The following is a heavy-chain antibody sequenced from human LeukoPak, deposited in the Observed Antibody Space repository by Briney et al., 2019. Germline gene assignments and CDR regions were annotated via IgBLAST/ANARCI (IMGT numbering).Heavy chain of an antibody. J-gene: IGHJ3*02. CDR3: ARVGLADAFDI. Sequence: GGSLRLSCAASGFTFSSTWMHWFRQAPGKGLVWVSRIHSDGSSTIYADSVKGRFTISRDNAKNSLYLQMNSLRAEDTAVYYCARVGLADAFDIWGQGTMVTVSS. V-gene: IGHV3-74*01. CDR2: IHSDGSST. CDR1: GFTFSSTW.